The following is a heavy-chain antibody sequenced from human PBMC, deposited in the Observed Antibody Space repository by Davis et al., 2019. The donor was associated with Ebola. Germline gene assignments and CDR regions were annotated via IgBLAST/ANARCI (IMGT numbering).Heavy chain of an antibody. CDR3: ARPSRQYLGNDAFDI. CDR2: IYYSGST. V-gene: IGHV4-59*01. Sequence: SETLSLTCTVSSGSINNYYWSWIRQPPGKGLEWIGYIYYSGSTNYNPSLKSRVTISVDMSKNQFSLRLSSVTAADTAIYYCARPSRQYLGNDAFDIWGQGTKVTVSS. D-gene: IGHD2/OR15-2a*01. CDR1: SGSINNYY. J-gene: IGHJ3*02.